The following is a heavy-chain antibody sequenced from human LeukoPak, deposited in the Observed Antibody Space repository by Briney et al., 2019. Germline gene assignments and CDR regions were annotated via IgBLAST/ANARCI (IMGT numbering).Heavy chain of an antibody. CDR3: ATHRRSGSGGSENAFEI. D-gene: IGHD5-12*01. CDR1: GDSTSSSTYY. Sequence: PSETLSLTCTVSGDSTSSSTYYWGWIRQAPGKGLEWIGNIYDSGTTHYNPSLKSRVTISGDTSKKQFSLKLNSVTAADTAIYYCATHRRSGSGGSENAFEIWGQGTMVTVSS. J-gene: IGHJ3*02. CDR2: IYDSGTT. V-gene: IGHV4-39*01.